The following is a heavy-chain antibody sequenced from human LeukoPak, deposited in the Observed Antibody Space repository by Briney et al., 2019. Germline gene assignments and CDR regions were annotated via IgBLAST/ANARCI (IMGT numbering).Heavy chain of an antibody. CDR3: ATYRQVLLPFES. J-gene: IGHJ4*02. Sequence: PGGSLRLSCAASGFTFSSYSMNWVRQAPGKGLEYVSYISSSSSTIYYADSVKGRFTISRDNAKNSLYLQMNSLRAEDTAIYYCATYRQVLLPFESWGQGTLVTVSS. CDR2: ISSSSSTI. CDR1: GFTFSSYS. D-gene: IGHD2-8*02. V-gene: IGHV3-48*01.